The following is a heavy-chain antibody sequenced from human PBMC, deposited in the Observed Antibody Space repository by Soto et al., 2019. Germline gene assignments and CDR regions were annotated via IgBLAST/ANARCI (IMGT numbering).Heavy chain of an antibody. CDR3: ARGGEWELPQPFDY. CDR2: ISSTSSTI. Sequence: EVQLVEAGAHLVQPGGSLRLSCAASGFAFSRYSMNWVRQAPGKGLEWVSFISSTSSTIYYADSVRGRFTISRDNVKKSVFLQMNSLRDEDTAVYYCARGGEWELPQPFDYWGQGTLVTVSS. CDR1: GFAFSRYS. D-gene: IGHD1-26*01. V-gene: IGHV3-48*02. J-gene: IGHJ4*02.